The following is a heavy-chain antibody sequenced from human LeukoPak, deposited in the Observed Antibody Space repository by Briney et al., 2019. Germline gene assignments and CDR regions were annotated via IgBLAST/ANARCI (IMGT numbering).Heavy chain of an antibody. CDR1: GGSISSYR. CDR3: PRGVVIGQDDAFDI. D-gene: IGHD3/OR15-3a*01. Sequence: SETLSLICAVSGGSISSYRWSWIRQSPGKGLEWIGFIFYGGSIDYRPSLQSRATMSVDTSKSHLTLRLTSVTAADTAVYFCPRGVVIGQDDAFDIWGRGTMVTVSS. J-gene: IGHJ3*02. CDR2: IFYGGSI. V-gene: IGHV4-59*12.